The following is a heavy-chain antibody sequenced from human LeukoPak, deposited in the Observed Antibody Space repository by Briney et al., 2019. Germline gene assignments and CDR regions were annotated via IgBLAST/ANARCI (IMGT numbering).Heavy chain of an antibody. V-gene: IGHV3-23*01. CDR2: ISGSGGST. CDR3: AKAHEYRITFGGVIVYYFDY. CDR1: GFTFSSYA. Sequence: PGGSLRLPCAASGFTFSSYAMSWVRQAPGKGLEWVSAISGSGGSTYYADSVKGRFTISRDNSKNTLYLQMNSLRAEDTAVYYCAKAHEYRITFGGVIVYYFDYWGQGTLVTVSS. D-gene: IGHD3-16*02. J-gene: IGHJ4*02.